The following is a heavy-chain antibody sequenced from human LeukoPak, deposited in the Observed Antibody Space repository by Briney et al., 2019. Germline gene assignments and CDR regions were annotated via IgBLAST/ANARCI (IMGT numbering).Heavy chain of an antibody. CDR2: ISSRSSYI. CDR3: ARDQVEGKYYDILTSYYNAPPRGDY. J-gene: IGHJ4*02. V-gene: IGHV3-21*01. D-gene: IGHD3-9*01. Sequence: PGGSLRLSCAASGFTFSSYSMNWVRQAPGKGREWVSSISSRSSYIYYADSVKGRFTISRDNAKNSLYLQMNSLRAEDMAVYSCARDQVEGKYYDILTSYYNAPPRGDYWGQGTPVTVSS. CDR1: GFTFSSYS.